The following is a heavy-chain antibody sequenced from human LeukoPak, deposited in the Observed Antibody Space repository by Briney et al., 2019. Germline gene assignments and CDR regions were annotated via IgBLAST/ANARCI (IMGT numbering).Heavy chain of an antibody. D-gene: IGHD3-16*01. J-gene: IGHJ4*02. CDR2: ISGSGGST. Sequence: GGSLRLSCAASGFTFSSYAMSWARQAPGKGLEWVSAISGSGGSTYYADSVKGRFTISRDNSKNTLYLQMDSLRAEDTAVYYCAKDPVGDYFDYWGQGTLVTVSS. V-gene: IGHV3-23*01. CDR1: GFTFSSYA. CDR3: AKDPVGDYFDY.